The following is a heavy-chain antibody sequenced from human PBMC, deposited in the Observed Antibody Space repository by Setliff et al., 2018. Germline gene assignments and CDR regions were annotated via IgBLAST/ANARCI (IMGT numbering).Heavy chain of an antibody. Sequence: SETLSLTCTVSGGSISTTNYFWGWIRQPPGGGLEWIGILYYTGATYYNPSLKSRVTISVDTPNNQFSLKLSSVTAADTAVYYCRFWSGYYKNDYWGQGTLVTVSS. CDR1: GGSISTTNYF. D-gene: IGHD3-3*01. J-gene: IGHJ4*02. CDR2: LYYTGAT. V-gene: IGHV4-39*07. CDR3: RFWSGYYKNDY.